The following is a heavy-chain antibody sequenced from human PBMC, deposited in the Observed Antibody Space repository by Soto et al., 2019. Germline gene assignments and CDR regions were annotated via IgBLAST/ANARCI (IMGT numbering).Heavy chain of an antibody. V-gene: IGHV3-30-3*01. J-gene: IGHJ3*02. CDR3: ARATESNWNYVVGFDAFDI. Sequence: QVQLVESGGGVVQPGRSLRLSCAASGFTFSSYAMHWVRQAPGKGLEWVAVISYDGSNKYYADSVKGRFTISRDNSKNTLYLQMNSLRAEDTAVYYCARATESNWNYVVGFDAFDIWGQGTMVTVSS. CDR1: GFTFSSYA. D-gene: IGHD1-7*01. CDR2: ISYDGSNK.